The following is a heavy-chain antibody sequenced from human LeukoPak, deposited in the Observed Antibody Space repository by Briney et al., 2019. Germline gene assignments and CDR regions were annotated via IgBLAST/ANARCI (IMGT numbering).Heavy chain of an antibody. CDR2: ISTHNGNT. D-gene: IGHD3-22*01. V-gene: IGHV1-18*01. Sequence: GASVKVSCKASGYTFTYYGITWVRQAPGQGLEWMGWISTHNGNTSYAQKLQGRVTMTTDTSTSTAYVELRSLRSDDTAVYYCARGAGYYYDSSGFYYRWFDPWGQGTLVTVSS. J-gene: IGHJ5*02. CDR1: GYTFTYYG. CDR3: ARGAGYYYDSSGFYYRWFDP.